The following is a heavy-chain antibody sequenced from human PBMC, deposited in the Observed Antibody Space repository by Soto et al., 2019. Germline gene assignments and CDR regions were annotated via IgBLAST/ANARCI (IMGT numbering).Heavy chain of an antibody. CDR1: GYTFTSYG. CDR3: ARVGRRAGYSYGYRYYYYGMDV. J-gene: IGHJ6*02. Sequence: ASVKVSCKASGYTFTSYGISWVRQAPGQGLEWMGWISAYNGNTNYAQKLQGRVTMTTDTSTSTAYMELRSLRSDDTAVYYCARVGRRAGYSYGYRYYYYGMDVWGQGTKVTV. V-gene: IGHV1-18*01. D-gene: IGHD5-18*01. CDR2: ISAYNGNT.